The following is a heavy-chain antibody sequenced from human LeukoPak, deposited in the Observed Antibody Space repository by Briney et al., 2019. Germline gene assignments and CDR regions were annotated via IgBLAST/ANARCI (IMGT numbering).Heavy chain of an antibody. CDR1: GYTFTDYY. V-gene: IGHV1-2*02. Sequence: ASVKVSCKASGYTFTDYYTHWVRQAPGQGLEWMGWINPDSGGPNYAQKFQGRVTMTRDTSITTAYMELSRLRSDDTAVYYCARGVPIDSTYYFDYWGQGTLVTVSS. CDR2: INPDSGGP. CDR3: ARGVPIDSTYYFDY. D-gene: IGHD1-26*01. J-gene: IGHJ4*02.